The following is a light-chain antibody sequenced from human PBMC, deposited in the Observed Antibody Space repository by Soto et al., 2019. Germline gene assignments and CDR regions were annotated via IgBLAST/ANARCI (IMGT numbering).Light chain of an antibody. CDR3: EQVDSFPFT. J-gene: IGKJ5*01. CDR1: QGIGSW. CDR2: AAS. V-gene: IGKV1-12*02. Sequence: DIQMTQSPSSVSASVGDTVTITWRASQGIGSWLAWYQQKPGKAPNLLIFAASTLETGVPSRFSGSGSGTDFSLTINGLQPEDLATYYCEQVDSFPFTFGQGTRLEIK.